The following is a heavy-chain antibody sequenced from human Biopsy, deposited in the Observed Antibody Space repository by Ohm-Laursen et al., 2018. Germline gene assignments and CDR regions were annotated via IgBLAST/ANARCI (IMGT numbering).Heavy chain of an antibody. V-gene: IGHV3-9*01. CDR3: VKSAYSSGFWEASDY. J-gene: IGHJ4*02. Sequence: SLRLSCAASGFRFDDYAMQWVRQAPGKGLEWVSGISWSSGTIEYADSVKGRFTVSRDNAKNSLFLQMNSLRVEDTALYYCVKSAYSSGFWEASDYWGQGTLVTVSS. D-gene: IGHD6-19*01. CDR2: ISWSSGTI. CDR1: GFRFDDYA.